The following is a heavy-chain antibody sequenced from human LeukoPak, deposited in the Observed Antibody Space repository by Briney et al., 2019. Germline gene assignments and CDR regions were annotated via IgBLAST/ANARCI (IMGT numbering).Heavy chain of an antibody. CDR1: GYSFTSYR. J-gene: IGHJ4*02. D-gene: IGHD1-26*01. Sequence: GESLKISCKGPGYSFTSYRIGWVRQMPGKGLEWMGIIYPGDSDTRYSPSFQGQVTISADKSISTAYLQWSSLKASDTAMYYCARRKNSGSYHFDYWGQGTLVTVSS. V-gene: IGHV5-51*01. CDR3: ARRKNSGSYHFDY. CDR2: IYPGDSDT.